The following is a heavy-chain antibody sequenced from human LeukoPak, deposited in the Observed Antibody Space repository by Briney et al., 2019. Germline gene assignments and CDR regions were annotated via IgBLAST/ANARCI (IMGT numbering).Heavy chain of an antibody. CDR3: AKMWDYYDSSGYTGY. Sequence: AASVKVSCKASGYTFTGYYMHWVRQAPGQGLEWMGWINPNSGGTNYAQKFQGRVTMTRDTSISTAYMELSRLRSDDTAVYYCAKMWDYYDSSGYTGYWGQGTLVTVSS. V-gene: IGHV1-2*02. J-gene: IGHJ4*02. D-gene: IGHD3-22*01. CDR1: GYTFTGYY. CDR2: INPNSGGT.